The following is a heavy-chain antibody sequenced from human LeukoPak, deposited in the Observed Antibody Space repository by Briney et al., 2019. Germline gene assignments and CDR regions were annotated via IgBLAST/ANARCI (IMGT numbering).Heavy chain of an antibody. CDR2: ISGSGGST. CDR1: GFTVSSNY. D-gene: IGHD2-15*01. J-gene: IGHJ3*02. Sequence: PGGSLRLSCAASGFTVSSNYMSWVRQAPGKGLEWVSAISGSGGSTYYADSVKGRFTISRDNSKNTLYLQMNSLRAEDAAVYYCAKVAVGWRAFDIWGQGTMVTVSS. V-gene: IGHV3-23*01. CDR3: AKVAVGWRAFDI.